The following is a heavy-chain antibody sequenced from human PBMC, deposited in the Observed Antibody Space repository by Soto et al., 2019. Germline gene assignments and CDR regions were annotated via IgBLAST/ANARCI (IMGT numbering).Heavy chain of an antibody. J-gene: IGHJ4*02. V-gene: IGHV1-46*03. D-gene: IGHD1-7*01. Sequence: ASGKVSCKASGYTFTSYYMHWVRQAPGQRLGWMGIINPSGGSTSYAQKFQGRVTMTRDTSTSTVYMELSSLRSAHTAVYYCARLRTGTTGGDYWGQGTLVTVSS. CDR3: ARLRTGTTGGDY. CDR1: GYTFTSYY. CDR2: INPSGGST.